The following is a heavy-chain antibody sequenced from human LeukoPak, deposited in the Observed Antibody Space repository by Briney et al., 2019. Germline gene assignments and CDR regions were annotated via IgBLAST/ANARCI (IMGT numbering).Heavy chain of an antibody. D-gene: IGHD4-17*01. J-gene: IGHJ4*02. CDR2: IIPILGIA. CDR3: ARGRTTMTTSYILFDY. CDR1: GGTFSSYA. Sequence: SVKVSCKASGGTFSSYAISWVRQAPGQGLEWMGRIIPILGIANYAQKFQGRVTITADKSTSTAYMELSSLRSEDTAVYYCARGRTTMTTSYILFDYWGQGTLVTVSS. V-gene: IGHV1-69*04.